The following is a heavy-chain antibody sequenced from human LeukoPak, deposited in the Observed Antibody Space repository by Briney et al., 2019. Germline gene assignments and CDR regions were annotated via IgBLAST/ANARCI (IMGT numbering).Heavy chain of an antibody. V-gene: IGHV3-72*01. Sequence: GGSLRLSCAASGFTFSDHDMDWVRQAPGQGLEWVGRSRNKADSYATEYAASAKGRFIISRDDSKNSLYLQVSSLKTEDTAVYYCARRMVGASDAMDVWGQGTTVTVSS. CDR1: GFTFSDHD. D-gene: IGHD2-15*01. J-gene: IGHJ6*02. CDR2: SRNKADSYAT. CDR3: ARRMVGASDAMDV.